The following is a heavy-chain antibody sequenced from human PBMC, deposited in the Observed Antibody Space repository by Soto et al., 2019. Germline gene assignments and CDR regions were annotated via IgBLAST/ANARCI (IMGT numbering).Heavy chain of an antibody. V-gene: IGHV3-9*01. Sequence: EVQLVESGGGLVQPGRSLRLSCAASGFTFDDYAMHWVRQAPGKGLEWVSGISWNSGSIGYADSVKGRFTISRDNAKNSLYLQMNSLRAEDTALYYCAKDFSASGTVTTWRNWFDPWGQGTLVTVSS. J-gene: IGHJ5*02. D-gene: IGHD4-17*01. CDR2: ISWNSGSI. CDR3: AKDFSASGTVTTWRNWFDP. CDR1: GFTFDDYA.